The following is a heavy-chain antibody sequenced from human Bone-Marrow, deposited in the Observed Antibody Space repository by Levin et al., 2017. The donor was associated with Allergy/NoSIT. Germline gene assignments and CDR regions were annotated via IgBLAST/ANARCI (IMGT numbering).Heavy chain of an antibody. CDR2: ISAYNGNT. Sequence: GESLKISCKASGYTFTSYGISWVRQAPGQGLEWMGWISAYNGNTNYAQKLQGRVTMTTDTSTSTAYMELRSLRSDDTAVYYCARFGDDPTNFDYWGQGTLVTVSS. J-gene: IGHJ4*02. D-gene: IGHD4-17*01. CDR3: ARFGDDPTNFDY. V-gene: IGHV1-18*01. CDR1: GYTFTSYG.